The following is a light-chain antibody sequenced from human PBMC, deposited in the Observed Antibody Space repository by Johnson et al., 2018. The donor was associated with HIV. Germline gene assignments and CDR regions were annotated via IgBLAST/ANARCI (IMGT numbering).Light chain of an antibody. V-gene: IGLV1-51*02. CDR2: ENN. Sequence: QPVLTQPPSVSAAPGQRVTISCSGSSSNIGNNYVSWYQQLPGTAPKLLIYENNKRPSGIPDRFSGSKSGTSATLGITGLQTGDEADYYCGTWDSVHYVFGTGTKVTVL. CDR3: GTWDSVHYV. CDR1: SSNIGNNY. J-gene: IGLJ1*01.